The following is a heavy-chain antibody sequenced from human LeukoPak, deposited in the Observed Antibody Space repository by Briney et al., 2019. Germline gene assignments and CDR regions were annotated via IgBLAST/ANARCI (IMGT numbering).Heavy chain of an antibody. J-gene: IGHJ4*02. D-gene: IGHD3-10*01. CDR1: GITLSNYG. CDR3: AKRGIVIRAVIIIGFHKEAYYFDC. Sequence: GGSLRLSCVVSGITLSNYGMSWVRQAPGKGLEWVSGISERGGSTNYADSVKGRFIISGDTSKNTVYLQMNSLRVEDTAVYFCAKRGIVIRAVIIIGFHKEAYYFDCWGQGILVTVSS. V-gene: IGHV3-23*01. CDR2: ISERGGST.